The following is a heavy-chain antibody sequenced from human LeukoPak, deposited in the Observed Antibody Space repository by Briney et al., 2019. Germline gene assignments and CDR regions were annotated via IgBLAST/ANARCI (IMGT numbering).Heavy chain of an antibody. D-gene: IGHD6-19*01. Sequence: AGGSLRLSCAASGFTFSSYAMSWVRHAPGKGLEWVSAISKSGGSTYYADSVKGRFTISRDSSKNTLYLQIYSLRAEDTAVYYCAIAVACWTPRDWGQGTLVTVSS. CDR2: ISKSGGST. J-gene: IGHJ4*02. CDR3: AIAVACWTPRD. V-gene: IGHV3-23*01. CDR1: GFTFSSYA.